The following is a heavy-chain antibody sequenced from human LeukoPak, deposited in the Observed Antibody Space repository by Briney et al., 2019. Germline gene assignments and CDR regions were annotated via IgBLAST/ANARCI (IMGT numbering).Heavy chain of an antibody. CDR2: INPNSGGT. CDR1: GYTFTGYY. D-gene: IGHD3-16*02. CDR3: ARAPANYDYVWGSYREYYFDY. Sequence: GASVKVSCKASGYTFTGYYMHWVRQPPGQGLEWMGWINPNSGGTNYAQKFQGRVTMTRDTSISTDYMELSRLRSDDTAVYYCARAPANYDYVWGSYREYYFDYWGQGTLVTVSS. J-gene: IGHJ4*02. V-gene: IGHV1-2*02.